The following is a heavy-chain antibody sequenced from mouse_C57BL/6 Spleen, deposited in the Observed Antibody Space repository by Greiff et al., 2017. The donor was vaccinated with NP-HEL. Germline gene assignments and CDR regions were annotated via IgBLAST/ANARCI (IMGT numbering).Heavy chain of an antibody. CDR3: ARKGNKVTTRAMDY. Sequence: QVQLQQPGAELVKPGASVKMSCKASGYTFTSYWITWVKQRPGQGLEWIGDIYPGSGSTNYNEKFKSKATLTVDTSSSTAYMQLSSLTSEDSAVYYYARKGNKVTTRAMDYWGQGTSVTVSS. CDR1: GYTFTSYW. J-gene: IGHJ4*01. D-gene: IGHD2-2*01. V-gene: IGHV1-55*01. CDR2: IYPGSGST.